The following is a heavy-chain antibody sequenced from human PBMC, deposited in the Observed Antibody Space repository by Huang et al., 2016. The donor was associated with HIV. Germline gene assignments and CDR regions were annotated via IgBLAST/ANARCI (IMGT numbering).Heavy chain of an antibody. D-gene: IGHD3-22*01. Sequence: QVQLVQSGAEVKKPGASVKVSCKASGYTFTNYGFSWVRQAPGQGLAWLGWISGYDGDTIYAQKHQGRVTMTTDISTSTAYMELTSLRSDDTAVYYCARDFYDSNAYLIDYWGQGTLVIVSS. CDR1: GYTFTNYG. CDR2: ISGYDGDT. CDR3: ARDFYDSNAYLIDY. V-gene: IGHV1-18*01. J-gene: IGHJ4*02.